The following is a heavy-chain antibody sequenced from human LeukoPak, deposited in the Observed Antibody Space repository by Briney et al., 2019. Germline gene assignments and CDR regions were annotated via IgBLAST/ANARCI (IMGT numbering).Heavy chain of an antibody. D-gene: IGHD1-26*01. CDR1: GYTFTSYD. Sequence: ASVNVSCKASGYTFTSYDINWVRQATGQGLEWMGWMNPNSGNTGYAQKFQGRVTMTRNTSISTAYMELSSLRSEDTAVYYCARGSSGSSHNWFDPWGQGTLVTVSS. CDR3: ARGSSGSSHNWFDP. J-gene: IGHJ5*02. CDR2: MNPNSGNT. V-gene: IGHV1-8*01.